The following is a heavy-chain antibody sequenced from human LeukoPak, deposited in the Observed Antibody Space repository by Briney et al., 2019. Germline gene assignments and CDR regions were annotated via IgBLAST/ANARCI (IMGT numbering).Heavy chain of an antibody. CDR3: ARDHGRGYCSSTSCYPGVDY. CDR1: GFAVSTNY. D-gene: IGHD2-2*01. V-gene: IGHV3-53*01. J-gene: IGHJ4*02. CDR2: IFSGDNT. Sequence: GSLRLSCAASGFAVSTNYMSWVRQAPGKGLEWVSVIFSGDNTYYSDSVKGRFTISRDNSKNMLNLQMNSLRAEDTAVYYCARDHGRGYCSSTSCYPGVDYWGQGTLVTVSS.